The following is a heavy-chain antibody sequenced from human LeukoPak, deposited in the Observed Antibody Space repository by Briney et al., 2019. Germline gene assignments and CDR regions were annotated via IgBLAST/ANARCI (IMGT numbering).Heavy chain of an antibody. D-gene: IGHD3-3*01. CDR3: ARDLTYYDFWSGYADY. CDR2: IYSGGST. CDR1: GFTVSSNY. J-gene: IGHJ4*02. V-gene: IGHV3-53*01. Sequence: GGTLRLSCAASGFTVSSNYMSWVRQAPGKGLEWVSVIYSGGSTYYADAVKGRFTISRDNSKNTLYLQMNSLRAEDTAVYYCARDLTYYDFWSGYADYWGQGTLVTVSS.